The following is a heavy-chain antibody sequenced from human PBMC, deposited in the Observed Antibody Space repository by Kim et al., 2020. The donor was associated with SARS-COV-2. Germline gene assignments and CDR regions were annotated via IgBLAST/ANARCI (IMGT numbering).Heavy chain of an antibody. CDR2: IYYSGST. CDR1: GGSISSYY. CDR3: ARWSVAGLVGGACDP. D-gene: IGHD6-19*01. V-gene: IGHV4-59*08. J-gene: IGHJ5*02. Sequence: SETLSLTCTVSGGSISSYYWSWIRQPPGKGLEWIGYIYYSGSTNYNPSLKSRVTISVDTSKNQFSLKLSSVTAADTAVYYCARWSVAGLVGGACDPWGQGTLVTDSS.